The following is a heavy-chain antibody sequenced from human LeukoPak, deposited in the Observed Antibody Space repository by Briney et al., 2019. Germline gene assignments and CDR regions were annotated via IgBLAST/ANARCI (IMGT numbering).Heavy chain of an antibody. CDR1: GGTFSSYA. CDR3: ARGFVHSYGYSYFDY. V-gene: IGHV1-69*05. Sequence: SVKVSCKASGGTFSSYAISWVRQAPGQGLEWMGGIIPIFGTANYAQKFQGRVTITTDESTSTAYMELSSLRSEDTAVYYCARGFVHSYGYSYFDYWGQGTLVTVSS. D-gene: IGHD5-18*01. J-gene: IGHJ4*02. CDR2: IIPIFGTA.